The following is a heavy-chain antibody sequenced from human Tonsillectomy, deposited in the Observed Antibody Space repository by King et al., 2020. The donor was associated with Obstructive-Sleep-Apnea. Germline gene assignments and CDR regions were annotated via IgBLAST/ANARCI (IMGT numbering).Heavy chain of an antibody. V-gene: IGHV4-39*07. CDR1: GGSISSSSYY. CDR3: ARDIVVVVAARNEMGFDY. CDR2: IYYSGST. Sequence: QLQESGPGLVKPSETLSLTCTVSGGSISSSSYYWGWIRQPPGKGLEWIGSIYYSGSTYYNPSLQSRVTISVDTSKNQFSLQLSSVTAADTAVYYCARDIVVVVAARNEMGFDYWGQGTLVTVSS. D-gene: IGHD2-15*01. J-gene: IGHJ4*02.